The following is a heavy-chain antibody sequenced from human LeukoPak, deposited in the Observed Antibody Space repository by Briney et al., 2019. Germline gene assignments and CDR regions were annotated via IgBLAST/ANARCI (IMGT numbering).Heavy chain of an antibody. J-gene: IGHJ4*02. Sequence: KSSETLSLTCTVSGGSIHNNYWSWIRQPPGKGLEWIGSMYSSGKSDYSPSLKNRVTMSIDTSKNQFSLKLTSVTAADTAVYFCARHMPWELPSGAYDYWGQGSLVTVSS. CDR2: MYSSGKS. D-gene: IGHD1-26*01. CDR3: ARHMPWELPSGAYDY. V-gene: IGHV4-59*08. CDR1: GGSIHNNY.